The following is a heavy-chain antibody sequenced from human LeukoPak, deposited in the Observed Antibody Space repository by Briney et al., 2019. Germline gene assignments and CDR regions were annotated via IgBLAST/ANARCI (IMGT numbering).Heavy chain of an antibody. D-gene: IGHD1-26*01. CDR2: ISYDGSNK. CDR3: AKRISEYSGSYRAYYYYMDV. CDR1: GFTFSSYA. V-gene: IGHV3-30*04. J-gene: IGHJ6*03. Sequence: PGGSLRLSCAASGFTFSSYAMHWVRQAPGKGLEWVAVISYDGSNKYYADSVKGRFTISRDNSKNTLYLQMNSLRAEDTAVYYCAKRISEYSGSYRAYYYYMDVWGKGTTVTVSS.